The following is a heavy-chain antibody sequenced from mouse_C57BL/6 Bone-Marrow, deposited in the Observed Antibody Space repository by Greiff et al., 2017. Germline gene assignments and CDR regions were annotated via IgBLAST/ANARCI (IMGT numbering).Heavy chain of an antibody. CDR3: TVFCDDGRWFAY. V-gene: IGHV14-4*01. CDR1: GFNIKDDY. Sequence: VQLQQSGAELVRPGASVKLSCTASGFNIKDDYMHWVKQRPEQGLEWIGWIDPENGDTEYASKFQGKATITADTSSNTAYLPLSSLTSEDTAVYYCTVFCDDGRWFAYWGQGTLVTVSA. CDR2: IDPENGDT. J-gene: IGHJ3*01. D-gene: IGHD2-3*01.